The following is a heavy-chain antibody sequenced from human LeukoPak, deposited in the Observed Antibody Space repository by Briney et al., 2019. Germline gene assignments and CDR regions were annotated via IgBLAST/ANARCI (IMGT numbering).Heavy chain of an antibody. CDR2: INSGGSET. J-gene: IGHJ6*02. V-gene: IGHV3-74*01. D-gene: IGHD5-18*01. CDR3: VRADTALAHFGMDV. Sequence: PGGSLRLSCAASGFTFSSFWMHWVRQSPGKGLVWVSRINSGGSETTYADSVKGRFTLSRDNAKNTLYLQMNSLRAEDTAVYYCVRADTALAHFGMDVWGQGTTVTVSS. CDR1: GFTFSSFW.